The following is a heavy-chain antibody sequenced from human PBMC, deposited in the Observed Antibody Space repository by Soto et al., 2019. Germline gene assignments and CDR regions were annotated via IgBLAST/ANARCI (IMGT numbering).Heavy chain of an antibody. CDR2: ISASNGKT. J-gene: IGHJ6*01. D-gene: IGHD3-10*01. Sequence: ASVKVSCKASGYTFTSYGFFWVRQAPGQGLEWMGWISASNGKTNYAQNIQGRVTMTTDTSPSTVYMELRSLTSDRTAVYFCARRQHSGPYFYYFVMGVWGPRTTVTVSS. V-gene: IGHV1-18*01. CDR3: ARRQHSGPYFYYFVMGV. CDR1: GYTFTSYG.